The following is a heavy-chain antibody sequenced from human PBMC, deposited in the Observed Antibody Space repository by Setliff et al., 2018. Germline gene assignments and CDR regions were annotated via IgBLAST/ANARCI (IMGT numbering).Heavy chain of an antibody. CDR3: ARGRMRGSCSGPSCTYDPFDI. CDR1: GHSIDSDSY. D-gene: IGHD2-2*01. V-gene: IGHV4-38-2*01. Sequence: SETLSLTCAVSGHSIDSDSYWGWIRQSPGKGLEWIGSLYRTANTYYNPAVRSRVTISPDTSKNQFSLILRSVTAADTAVYYCARGRMRGSCSGPSCTYDPFDIWGQGTPVTVSS. CDR2: LYRTANT. J-gene: IGHJ3*02.